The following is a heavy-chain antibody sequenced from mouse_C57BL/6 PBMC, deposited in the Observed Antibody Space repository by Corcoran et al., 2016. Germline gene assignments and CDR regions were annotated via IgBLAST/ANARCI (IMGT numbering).Heavy chain of an antibody. Sequence: EVQLQQSGPELVKPGASVKISCKASGYTFTDYYMNWVKQSHGKSLEWIGDINPNNGGTSYNQKFKGKATLTVDKSSSTAYMEFRSLTSEDSAVYYCARRGDYWGQGTSVTVSS. J-gene: IGHJ4*01. CDR2: INPNNGGT. V-gene: IGHV1-26*01. CDR3: ARRGDY. CDR1: GYTFTDYY.